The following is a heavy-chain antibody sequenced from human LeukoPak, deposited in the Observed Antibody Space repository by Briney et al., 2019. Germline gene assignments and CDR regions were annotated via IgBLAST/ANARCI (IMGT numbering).Heavy chain of an antibody. D-gene: IGHD2-2*01. CDR2: ISYDGSNK. CDR1: GFIFSSYG. CDR3: AKDAESYIVVVPAAFSCFDY. Sequence: GRSLRLSCAASGFIFSSYGMHWVRQAPGKGLEGVAVISYDGSNKYYADSVKGRFTISRDNSKNTLYLQMNSLRAEDTAVYYCAKDAESYIVVVPAAFSCFDYWGQGTLVTVSS. J-gene: IGHJ4*02. V-gene: IGHV3-30*18.